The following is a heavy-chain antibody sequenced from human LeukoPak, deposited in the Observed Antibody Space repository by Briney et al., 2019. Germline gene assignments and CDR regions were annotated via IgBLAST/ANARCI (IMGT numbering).Heavy chain of an antibody. V-gene: IGHV1-3*01. CDR2: INARNGNT. CDR1: GYTFTSYA. J-gene: IGHJ6*02. Sequence: ASVSVSCKASGYTFTSYAMHWVPQAPGQRLEWMGWINARNGNTKYSQKSQGRVTITRDTSASTAYMELSSLRSEDTAVYYCARGSGTITMVRGVFYGMDVWGQGTTVTVSS. CDR3: ARGSGTITMVRGVFYGMDV. D-gene: IGHD3-10*01.